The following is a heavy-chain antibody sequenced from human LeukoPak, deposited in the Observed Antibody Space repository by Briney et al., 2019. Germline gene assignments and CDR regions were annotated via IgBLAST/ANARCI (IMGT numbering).Heavy chain of an antibody. CDR3: ARLDGRYYFDY. Sequence: PSETLSLTCTVSGGSISSYYWSWIRQPPGKGLEWIGYIYYSGSTNYNPSLKSRVTISVDTSKNQFSLKLSSVTAADTAVYYCARLDGRYYFDYWGQGTLVTVSS. D-gene: IGHD5-24*01. CDR1: GGSISSYY. J-gene: IGHJ4*02. CDR2: IYYSGST. V-gene: IGHV4-59*08.